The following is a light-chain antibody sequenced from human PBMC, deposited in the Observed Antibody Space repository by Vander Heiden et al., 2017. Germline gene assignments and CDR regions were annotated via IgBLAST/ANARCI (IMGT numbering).Light chain of an antibody. CDR3: QAYDSSLGAWV. CDR1: SSNIGAGYN. V-gene: IGLV1-40*03. CDR2: GNF. J-gene: IGLJ3*02. Sequence: HSVVTQPPSVSGTLGQRVTMSCTGTSSNIGAGYNVHWYQHLPGRAPTLLIYGNFNRASGVPDRFSASKSGASASLDISGVQPDDEADYYCQAYDSSLGAWVFGGGTKLTVL.